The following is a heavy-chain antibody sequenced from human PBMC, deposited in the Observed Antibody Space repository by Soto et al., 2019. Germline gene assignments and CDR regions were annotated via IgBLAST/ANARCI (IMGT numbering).Heavy chain of an antibody. V-gene: IGHV3-21*01. CDR3: ARDSWGPIAVAETDY. CDR2: ISSSSSSYI. Sequence: GGSLRLSCAASGFTFSSYSMNWVRQAPGKGLEWVSSISSSSSSYIYYADSVKGRFTISRDNAKNSLYLQMNSLRAEDTAVYYCARDSWGPIAVAETDYWGQGTLVTVS. CDR1: GFTFSSYS. J-gene: IGHJ4*02. D-gene: IGHD6-19*01.